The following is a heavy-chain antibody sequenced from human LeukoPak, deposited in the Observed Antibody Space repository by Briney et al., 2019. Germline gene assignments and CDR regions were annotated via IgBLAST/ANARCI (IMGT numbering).Heavy chain of an antibody. CDR1: GYTFTSYA. D-gene: IGHD6-19*01. CDR2: INTNTGNP. Sequence: GASVKVSCKASGYTFTSYAMNWVRQAPGQGLEWMGWINTNTGNPTYAQGFTGRFVFSLDTSVSTAYLQISSLKAEDTAVYYCARMGARIAVAARLGYYFDYWGQGTLVTVSS. CDR3: ARMGARIAVAARLGYYFDY. V-gene: IGHV7-4-1*02. J-gene: IGHJ4*02.